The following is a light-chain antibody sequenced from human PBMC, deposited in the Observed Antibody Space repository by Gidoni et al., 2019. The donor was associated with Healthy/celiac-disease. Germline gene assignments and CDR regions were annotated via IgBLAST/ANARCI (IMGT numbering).Light chain of an antibody. CDR2: EVS. V-gene: IGLV2-14*01. J-gene: IGLJ3*02. CDR1: SSDVGGYNY. CDR3: NSYTSSSTWV. Sequence: QSALTQPASVSGSPGQSITISCTGTSSDVGGYNYVSCYQQHPGKAPKLMIYEVSYRPSGVSNRFSGSKSGNTASLTISGLQAEDEADYYCNSYTSSSTWVFGGGTKLTVL.